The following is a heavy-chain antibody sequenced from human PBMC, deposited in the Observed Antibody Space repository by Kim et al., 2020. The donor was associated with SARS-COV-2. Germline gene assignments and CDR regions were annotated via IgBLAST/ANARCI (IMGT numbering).Heavy chain of an antibody. CDR3: ATPGYSSSWYQGNFDY. Sequence: SETLSLTCAVYGGSFSGYYWSWIRQPPGKGLEWIGEINHSGSTNYNPSLKSRVTISVDTSKNQFSLKLSSVTAADTAVYYCATPGYSSSWYQGNFDYWG. J-gene: IGHJ4*01. V-gene: IGHV4-34*01. D-gene: IGHD6-13*01. CDR2: INHSGST. CDR1: GGSFSGYY.